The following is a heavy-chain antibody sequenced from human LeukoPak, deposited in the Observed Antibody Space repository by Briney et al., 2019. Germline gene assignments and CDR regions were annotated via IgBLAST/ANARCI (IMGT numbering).Heavy chain of an antibody. J-gene: IGHJ4*02. V-gene: IGHV3-21*01. CDR2: VNTVSSYI. CDR1: GFTFSYYS. D-gene: IGHD3-22*01. Sequence: PGGSLRLSCAASGFTFSYYSINWVRQAPGKGLEWVASVNTVSSYIYYADSMRGRFTISRYNAKNSLFLQMNSLRAEDTAVYYCARLRRNSDRSDFFYYYDHWRQGTLVTVSS. CDR3: ARLRRNSDRSDFFYYYDH.